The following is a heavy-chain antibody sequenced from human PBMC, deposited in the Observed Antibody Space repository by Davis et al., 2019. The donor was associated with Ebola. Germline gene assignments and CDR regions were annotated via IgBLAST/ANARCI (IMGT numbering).Heavy chain of an antibody. J-gene: IGHJ4*02. D-gene: IGHD6-13*01. V-gene: IGHV4-30-4*01. CDR1: GGSISSGDYY. CDR2: IYYSGST. CDR3: ATSPLYSSSWYSR. Sequence: SETLSLTCTVSGGSISSGDYYWSWIRQPPGKGLEWIGYIYYSGSTYYNPSLKSRVTISVDTSKNQFSLKLSSVTAADTAVYYCATSPLYSSSWYSRWGQGILVTVSS.